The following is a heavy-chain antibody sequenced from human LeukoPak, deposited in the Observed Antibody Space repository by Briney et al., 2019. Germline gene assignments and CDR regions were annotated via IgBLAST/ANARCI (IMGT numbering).Heavy chain of an antibody. CDR2: ISYDVGKK. Sequence: GGSLRLSCVASGFSLSSYGMHWVRQAPGKGLEWVAVISYDVGKKYYADSVKGRFTISRDNSKNTLYLQMNSLRAEDTAVYYCAKDDYYDTSGYRDWGQGTLVTVSS. CDR1: GFSLSSYG. CDR3: AKDDYYDTSGYRD. D-gene: IGHD3-22*01. V-gene: IGHV3-30*18. J-gene: IGHJ4*02.